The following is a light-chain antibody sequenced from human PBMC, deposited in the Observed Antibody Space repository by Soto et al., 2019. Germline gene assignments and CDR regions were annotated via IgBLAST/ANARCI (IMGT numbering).Light chain of an antibody. CDR2: DAS. CDR1: LDITNS. J-gene: IGKJ3*01. CDR3: QQYDNLPLT. Sequence: DIQMTQSPSSLSASVGDRVTITCQASLDITNSLNWYQQKPGKAPKVLIYDASILETGVPSRFSGSGSGTDFTFTISSLQPEDVATYYCQQYDNLPLTFGPGTTVDIE. V-gene: IGKV1-33*01.